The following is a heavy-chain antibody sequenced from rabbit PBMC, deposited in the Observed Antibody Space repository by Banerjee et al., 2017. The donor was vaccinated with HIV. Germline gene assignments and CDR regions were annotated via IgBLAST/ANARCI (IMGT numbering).Heavy chain of an antibody. Sequence: QSLEESGGDLVKPGASLTLTCTASGIDFSSYYYMCWVRQAPGKGLEWIGCINTGSGSAYYASWVISRFTISKTSSTTVTLQMTSLTAADTATYFCARESGYAGYGYGPDFNLWGPGTLVTVS. CDR2: INTGSGSA. V-gene: IGHV1S40*01. D-gene: IGHD6-1*01. J-gene: IGHJ4*01. CDR3: ARESGYAGYGYGPDFNL. CDR1: GIDFSSYYY.